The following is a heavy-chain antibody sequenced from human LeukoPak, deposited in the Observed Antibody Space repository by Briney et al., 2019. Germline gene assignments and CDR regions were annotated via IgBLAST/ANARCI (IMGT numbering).Heavy chain of an antibody. CDR2: ISWDGGST. J-gene: IGHJ3*02. CDR1: GFTFDDYA. Sequence: PGGSLRLSCAASGFTFDDYAMRWVRQAPGRGLEWVSLISWDGGSTYYADSVKGRFTISRDNSKNSLYLQMNSLRAEDTALYYCAKDIKGGSYFSVYRLGRYREEAFDIWGQGTMVTVSS. CDR3: AKDIKGGSYFSVYRLGRYREEAFDI. V-gene: IGHV3-43D*03. D-gene: IGHD1-26*01.